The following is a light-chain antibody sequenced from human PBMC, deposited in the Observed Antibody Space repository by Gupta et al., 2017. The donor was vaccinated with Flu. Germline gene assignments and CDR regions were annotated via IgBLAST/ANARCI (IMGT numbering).Light chain of an antibody. Sequence: EIVMTQSPGTLSVSPGEIATLSCRASQSVSSNLACFQQKPGQAPRLLIYGAFTRATGSPARFSDSGSGTEFTLTISSLQSEDFAVYYCQHDYNWPLTFGQGTRMDIK. CDR1: QSVSSN. CDR2: GAF. V-gene: IGKV3-15*01. CDR3: QHDYNWPLT. J-gene: IGKJ5*01.